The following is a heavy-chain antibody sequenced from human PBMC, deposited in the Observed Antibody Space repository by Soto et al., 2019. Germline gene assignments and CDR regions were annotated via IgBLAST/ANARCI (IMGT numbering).Heavy chain of an antibody. D-gene: IGHD2-2*01. CDR1: GFTFSSYA. CDR3: ASVRTEKILVDIVVVPAAI. Sequence: EVQLLESGGGLVQPGGSLRLSCAASGFTFSSYAMSWVRQAPGKGLEWVSAISGSGGSTYYADSVKGRFTISRDNSKNTLYLQMNSLRAEDTAVYYCASVRTEKILVDIVVVPAAIWGQGTLVTVSS. CDR2: ISGSGGST. V-gene: IGHV3-23*01. J-gene: IGHJ4*02.